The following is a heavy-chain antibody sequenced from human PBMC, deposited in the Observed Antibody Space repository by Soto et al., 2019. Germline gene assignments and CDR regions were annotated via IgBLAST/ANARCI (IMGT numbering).Heavy chain of an antibody. CDR1: GGTFSSYA. CDR2: IIPIFGTA. V-gene: IGHV1-69*01. CDR3: ARDARYCSSTSCFFDY. Sequence: QVQLVQSGAEVKKPGSSVKVSCKASGGTFSSYAISWVRQASGQGLEWMGGIIPIFGTANYAQKFQGRVTITADESTSTAYMELSSLRSEDTAVYYCARDARYCSSTSCFFDYWGQGTLVTVSS. D-gene: IGHD2-2*01. J-gene: IGHJ4*02.